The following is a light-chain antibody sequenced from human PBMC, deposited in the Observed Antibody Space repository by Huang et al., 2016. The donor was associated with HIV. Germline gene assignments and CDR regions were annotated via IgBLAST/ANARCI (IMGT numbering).Light chain of an antibody. V-gene: IGKV1-9*01. CDR3: QQVDSYPRT. J-gene: IGKJ1*01. CDR2: AAS. Sequence: IQLTQSPSSLSASVGDRVTITCRASRDIKTYLAWFHQRPGRAPKFLIFAASFLESGVPSRFSGSGSGTEFTLTINGLQPEDFGTYYCQQVDSYPRTFGRGTNVDVK. CDR1: RDIKTY.